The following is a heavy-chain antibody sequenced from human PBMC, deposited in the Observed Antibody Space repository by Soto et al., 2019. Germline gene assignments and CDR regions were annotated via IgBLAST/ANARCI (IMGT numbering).Heavy chain of an antibody. Sequence: EVQLVESGGGLVKPGGSLRLSCAASGFTFSNAWMNWVRQAPGKGLEWVGRIKSKTDGGTTDYAAPVKGRFTISRDDSKNTLYLQMNSLKPEDTAVYYCTTGWEWELLFDYWGQGTLVTVSS. CDR2: IKSKTDGGTT. D-gene: IGHD1-26*01. CDR3: TTGWEWELLFDY. CDR1: GFTFSNAW. V-gene: IGHV3-15*07. J-gene: IGHJ4*02.